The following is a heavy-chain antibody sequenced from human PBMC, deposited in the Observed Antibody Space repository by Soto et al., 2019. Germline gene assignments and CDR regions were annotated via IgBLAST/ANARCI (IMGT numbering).Heavy chain of an antibody. CDR2: LSASGGST. CDR1: GFTFANYA. Sequence: EVQLLESGGGLVQPGGSLRLSCSASGFTFANYAMNWVRQAPGKGLEWVSALSASGGSTFYADSVKGRFTISRDNSKKTLYLQMNSLRAEDTAVYYCAKTPSGTLSPFYYWGQGTLVTVSS. D-gene: IGHD3-10*01. V-gene: IGHV3-23*01. J-gene: IGHJ4*02. CDR3: AKTPSGTLSPFYY.